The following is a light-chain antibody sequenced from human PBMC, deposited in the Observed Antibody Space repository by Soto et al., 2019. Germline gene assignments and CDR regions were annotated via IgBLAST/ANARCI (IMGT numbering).Light chain of an antibody. CDR1: QTVSSY. Sequence: EIVLTQSPPTLSLSPGERATLSCRASQTVSSYFGWYQHKPGHAPRLLIYDVSSRATGIPARFSGSGSGTDFSLTISSLEPEDFAVYYCQQRSNWPPEITFGQGTRLEIK. CDR2: DVS. J-gene: IGKJ5*01. CDR3: QQRSNWPPEIT. V-gene: IGKV3-11*01.